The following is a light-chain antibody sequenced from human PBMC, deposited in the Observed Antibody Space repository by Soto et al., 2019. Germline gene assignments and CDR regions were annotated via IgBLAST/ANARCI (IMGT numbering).Light chain of an antibody. CDR2: SNT. Sequence: QSVLTQPPSASGTPGQTIAISCSGGSSNIGSHTVNWYQQLPGTAPRLLIYSNTQRPSGVPDHFSGSKSGTSASLAISGLQSEYEGDYYCAAWDDSLNGVVFGGGTQLTV. CDR3: AAWDDSLNGVV. CDR1: SSNIGSHT. V-gene: IGLV1-44*01. J-gene: IGLJ2*01.